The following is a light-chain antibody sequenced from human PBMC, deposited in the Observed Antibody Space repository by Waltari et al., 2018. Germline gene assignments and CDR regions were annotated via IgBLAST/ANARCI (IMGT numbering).Light chain of an antibody. CDR1: SSDVGGHDY. V-gene: IGLV2-8*01. Sequence: QSALTQPPSASGSPGQSVTISCTGTSSDVGGHDYVSWYQQHPGKAPKLIIYEVNKRPSGFPDRFSGSKSGNTASLTVSGLQAEDEADYYCSSYTSSNNCVFGTGTKVTVL. CDR3: SSYTSSNNCV. CDR2: EVN. J-gene: IGLJ1*01.